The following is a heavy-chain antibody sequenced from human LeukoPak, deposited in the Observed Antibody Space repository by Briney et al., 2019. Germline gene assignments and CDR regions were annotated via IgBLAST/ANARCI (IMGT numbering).Heavy chain of an antibody. Sequence: PSETLSLTCTVFGGSISSSTHYWDRIRQPPGKGLEWIGTAYYSGNTYYNPSLKSRVTISVDTSKNQFSLKLRSVSAADTGVYYCARLGGATVDFWGQGTLVTVSS. D-gene: IGHD1-26*01. CDR1: GGSISSSTHY. CDR2: AYYSGNT. V-gene: IGHV4-39*01. CDR3: ARLGGATVDF. J-gene: IGHJ4*02.